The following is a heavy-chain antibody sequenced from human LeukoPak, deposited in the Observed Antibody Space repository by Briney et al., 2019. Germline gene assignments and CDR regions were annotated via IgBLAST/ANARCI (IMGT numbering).Heavy chain of an antibody. CDR3: ARSSGWSLYYYYYMDV. Sequence: SETLSLTCTVSGGSISSSSYYWGWIRQPPGKGLEWIGSIYYSGSTYYNPSLKSRVTISVDTSKNQFSLKLSSVTAADTAVYYCARSSGWSLYYYYYMDVWGKGTTVTVSS. CDR2: IYYSGST. V-gene: IGHV4-39*07. CDR1: GGSISSSSYY. D-gene: IGHD6-19*01. J-gene: IGHJ6*03.